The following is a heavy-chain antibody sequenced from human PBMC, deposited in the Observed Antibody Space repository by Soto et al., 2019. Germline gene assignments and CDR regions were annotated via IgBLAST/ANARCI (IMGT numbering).Heavy chain of an antibody. CDR1: GGSMSSLH. J-gene: IGHJ4*02. D-gene: IGHD3-16*01. CDR2: IYGFGDT. V-gene: IGHV4-4*07. CDR3: AWEEASSYASRHFHD. Sequence: QVQLQESGPGLVTSSETLSLTCTVSGGSMSSLHWCWILQPAGKVLEGIARIYGFGDTNYNPTLKGRVTLSLDTSQKKFSLTLTSGTAADTADYYCAWEEASSYASRHFHDWVQGTLVTVSS.